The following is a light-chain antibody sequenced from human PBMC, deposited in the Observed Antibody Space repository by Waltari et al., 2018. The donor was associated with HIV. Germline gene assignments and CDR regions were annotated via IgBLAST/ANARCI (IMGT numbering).Light chain of an antibody. CDR1: SSDVGGYNL. J-gene: IGLJ2*01. CDR2: EGT. V-gene: IGLV2-23*01. Sequence: QSVLTQPASVSGSPGQSITISCTGTSSDVGGYNLVSWYQQHPGKAPKLMIYEGTKLPSGVSNRFSGSKSGNTASLTISGLQGEDEADYYCCSYAGSSTSVVFGGGTKLTVL. CDR3: CSYAGSSTSVV.